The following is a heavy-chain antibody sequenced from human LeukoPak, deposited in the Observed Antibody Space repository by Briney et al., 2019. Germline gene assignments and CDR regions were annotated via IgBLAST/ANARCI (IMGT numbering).Heavy chain of an antibody. J-gene: IGHJ4*02. CDR3: SKEAVAAAGPFDY. CDR1: GFTFSSYA. V-gene: IGHV3-23*01. D-gene: IGHD6-13*01. Sequence: PGGALRLSCAHSGFTFSSYAISWVRPAPRGGLEWVSSISGSGGSIYYADSAKGPFTISRDNSKSTLCLQMNSLRAAETGIYYCSKEAVAAAGPFDYWGQGTLVTVSS. CDR2: ISGSGGSI.